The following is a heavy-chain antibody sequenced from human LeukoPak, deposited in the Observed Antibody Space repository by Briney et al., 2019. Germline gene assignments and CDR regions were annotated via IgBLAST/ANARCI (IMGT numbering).Heavy chain of an antibody. Sequence: PGGSLRLSCAASGFTFSSYSMNWVRQAPGKGLEWVSSITSSSSYIYYADSVKGRFTFSRDNAKNSLYLQMNSLRAEDTAVYYCARDPSDSSGHYKKKWTKTFDYWGQGTLVTVSS. J-gene: IGHJ4*02. CDR2: ITSSSSYI. CDR1: GFTFSSYS. CDR3: ARDPSDSSGHYKKKWTKTFDY. V-gene: IGHV3-21*01. D-gene: IGHD3-22*01.